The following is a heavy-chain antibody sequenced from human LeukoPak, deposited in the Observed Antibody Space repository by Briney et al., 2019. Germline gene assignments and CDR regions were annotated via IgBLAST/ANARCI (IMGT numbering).Heavy chain of an antibody. CDR3: ARRRELLWFGELGDYFDY. Sequence: GGSPRLSCAGSGFTFSRYAISWVRQAPGKGLEWVSAISGSGCSTYYADSVKGRFTISRDNSKNTLYLQMNSLRGEDTAVYYCARRRELLWFGELGDYFDYWGQGTLVTVSS. J-gene: IGHJ4*02. CDR2: ISGSGCST. CDR1: GFTFSRYA. V-gene: IGHV3-23*01. D-gene: IGHD3-10*01.